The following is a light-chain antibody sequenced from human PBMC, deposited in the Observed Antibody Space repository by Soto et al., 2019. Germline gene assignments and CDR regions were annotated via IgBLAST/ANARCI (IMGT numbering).Light chain of an antibody. CDR1: QSLSTY. Sequence: EIVLTQSPATLSLSPGERATLSCRASQSLSTYLAWYQQKPGQAPRLLIYDASNRATGIPARFSGSGSGTDFTLTISSLEPEDFAVYSCQQYGDWPGAFGGGTKVEIK. CDR3: QQYGDWPGA. V-gene: IGKV3-11*01. J-gene: IGKJ4*01. CDR2: DAS.